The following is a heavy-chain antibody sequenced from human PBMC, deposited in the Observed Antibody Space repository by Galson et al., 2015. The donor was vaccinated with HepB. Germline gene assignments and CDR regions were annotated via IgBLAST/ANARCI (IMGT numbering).Heavy chain of an antibody. CDR2: LNSHGSAT. Sequence: SLRLSCAASGFTFRKFYMAWVRQAPGKGLEWVANLNSHGSATCYVDSVKGRFIVSRDNAGNSLFLQMNSLRADDTAVYYCARESTWKLDYWGRGTLVTVSS. D-gene: IGHD2/OR15-2a*01. J-gene: IGHJ4*02. CDR1: GFTFRKFY. V-gene: IGHV3-7*03. CDR3: ARESTWKLDY.